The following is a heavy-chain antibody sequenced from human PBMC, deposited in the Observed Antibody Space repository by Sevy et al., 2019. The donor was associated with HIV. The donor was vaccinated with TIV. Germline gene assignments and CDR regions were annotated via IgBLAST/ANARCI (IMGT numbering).Heavy chain of an antibody. Sequence: GGSLRLSCAASGFTFSSYAMSWVRRAPGKGLEWVSGLRGSGGSTDYADSVKGRFAISRDNSKNTLYLQMNSLRAEDTAVYYCAKDRVWELGDAFDIWGQGTMVTVSS. CDR3: AKDRVWELGDAFDI. V-gene: IGHV3-23*01. D-gene: IGHD1-26*01. CDR2: LRGSGGST. CDR1: GFTFSSYA. J-gene: IGHJ3*02.